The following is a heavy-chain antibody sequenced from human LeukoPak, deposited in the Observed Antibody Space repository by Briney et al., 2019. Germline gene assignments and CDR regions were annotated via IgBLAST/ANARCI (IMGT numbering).Heavy chain of an antibody. J-gene: IGHJ4*02. CDR3: ARHPWGGPYFDY. V-gene: IGHV4-61*02. CDR2: IYTSGST. Sequence: SETLSLTCTVSGGSISSGNYYWSWIRQPAGKGLEWIGRIYTSGSTNYNPSLKSRVTISVDTSKNQFSLKLSSVTAADTAVYYCARHPWGGPYFDYWGQGTLVTVSS. D-gene: IGHD3-16*01. CDR1: GGSISSGNYY.